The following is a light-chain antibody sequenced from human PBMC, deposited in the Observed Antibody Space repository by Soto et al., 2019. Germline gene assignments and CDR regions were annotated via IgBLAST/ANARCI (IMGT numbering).Light chain of an antibody. V-gene: IGLV4-69*01. Sequence: QSVLTQSPSASASLGASVKLTCTLSSGHSSYAIAWHQQQPEKGPRYLMKLNSDGSHSKGDGIPDRFSGSSSGAERYLTISSLQSDDEADYYCQTWGTGIPYVFGTGTKLTVL. CDR2: LNSDGSH. CDR1: SGHSSYA. CDR3: QTWGTGIPYV. J-gene: IGLJ1*01.